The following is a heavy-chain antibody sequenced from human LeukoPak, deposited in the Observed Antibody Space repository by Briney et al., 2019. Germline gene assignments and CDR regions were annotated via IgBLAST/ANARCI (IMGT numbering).Heavy chain of an antibody. Sequence: SETLSLTCTVSGGSISSSSYYWGWIRQPPGKGLEWIGSIYYSGSTYYNPSLKSRVTISVDTSKSQFSLKVSSVTAADTAVYYCARQSTATDAFDIWGQGTMVTVSS. D-gene: IGHD5-18*01. CDR2: IYYSGST. V-gene: IGHV4-39*01. J-gene: IGHJ3*02. CDR1: GGSISSSSYY. CDR3: ARQSTATDAFDI.